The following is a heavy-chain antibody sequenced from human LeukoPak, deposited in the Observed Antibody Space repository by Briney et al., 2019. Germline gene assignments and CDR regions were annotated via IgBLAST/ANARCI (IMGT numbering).Heavy chain of an antibody. CDR3: ARHTSGTDY. CDR1: GYRFATYW. D-gene: IGHD2-8*01. Sequence: GESLTISCQGSGYRFATYWIGWVRQMPGKGLEWMGIIYPGDSDTRYSPSFQGQITISADKSINTAYLQWSSLKASDTAMYYCARHTSGTDYWGQGTLVTVSS. V-gene: IGHV5-51*01. CDR2: IYPGDSDT. J-gene: IGHJ4*02.